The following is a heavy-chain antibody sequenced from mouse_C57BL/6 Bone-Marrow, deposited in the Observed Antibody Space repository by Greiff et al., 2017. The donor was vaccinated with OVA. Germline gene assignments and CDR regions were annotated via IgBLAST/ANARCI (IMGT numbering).Heavy chain of an antibody. J-gene: IGHJ1*03. Sequence: QVQLQQPGAELVMPGASVKLSCKASGYTFTSYWMHWVKQRPGQGLEWIGEIDPSDSYTNYNQKFKGKSTLTVDKSSSTAYMQLSSLTSEDSAVYYCARSGYYGSTSWYFDVWGTGTTVTVSS. CDR3: ARSGYYGSTSWYFDV. V-gene: IGHV1-69*01. D-gene: IGHD1-1*01. CDR1: GYTFTSYW. CDR2: IDPSDSYT.